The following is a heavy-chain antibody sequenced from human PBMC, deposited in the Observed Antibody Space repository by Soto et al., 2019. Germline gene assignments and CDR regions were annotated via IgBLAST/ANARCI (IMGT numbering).Heavy chain of an antibody. Sequence: SVKVSCKAPGYTFTSYGISWVRQAPGQGLEWMGWISAYNGNTNYAQKLQGRVTMTTDTSTSTAYMELRSLRSDDTAVYYCASIAVAGTHWFDPWGQVTLVTVSS. CDR3: ASIAVAGTHWFDP. CDR2: ISAYNGNT. V-gene: IGHV1-18*01. D-gene: IGHD6-19*01. J-gene: IGHJ5*02. CDR1: GYTFTSYG.